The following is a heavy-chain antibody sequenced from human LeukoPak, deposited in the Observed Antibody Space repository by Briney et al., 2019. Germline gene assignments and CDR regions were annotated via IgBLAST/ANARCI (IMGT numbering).Heavy chain of an antibody. D-gene: IGHD3-9*01. CDR1: GGSISSYY. V-gene: IGHV4-4*07. CDR3: ARDQGDILTGYFRSSVGAFDI. J-gene: IGHJ3*02. Sequence: PSETLSLTCTVSGGSISSYYWSWIRQPAGKGLEWIGRIYTSGSTNYNPSLKSRVTMSVDTSKNQFSLKLSSVTAADTAVYYCARDQGDILTGYFRSSVGAFDIWGQGTMVTVSS. CDR2: IYTSGST.